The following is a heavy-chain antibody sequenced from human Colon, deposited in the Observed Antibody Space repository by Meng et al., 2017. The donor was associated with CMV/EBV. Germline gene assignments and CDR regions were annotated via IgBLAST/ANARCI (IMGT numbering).Heavy chain of an antibody. J-gene: IGHJ4*02. Sequence: ASGFTFRSYAMSWVRQAPGKGLEWVSAISGSGGSTYYADSVKGRFTISRDNSKNTLYLQMNSLRAEDTAVYYCAKDRGDYGDYLPDYWGQGTLVTVSS. CDR1: GFTFRSYA. CDR2: ISGSGGST. D-gene: IGHD4-17*01. CDR3: AKDRGDYGDYLPDY. V-gene: IGHV3-23*01.